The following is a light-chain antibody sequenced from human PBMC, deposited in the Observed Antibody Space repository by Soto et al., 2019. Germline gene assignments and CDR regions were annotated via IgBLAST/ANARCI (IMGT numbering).Light chain of an antibody. J-gene: IGKJ5*01. V-gene: IGKV2D-29*02. CDR1: QGVLHITGETF. Sequence: DFGRTRALVSLSLAAGRPASMGVECMQGVLHITGETFLFSYLQKPGQSPQLLIYEVSTRASGVPHTFSGTGSRTDFTPEIRRVETDDVGIYSCMQSTQLPPTFGPGTRLQI. CDR3: MQSTQLPPT. CDR2: EVS.